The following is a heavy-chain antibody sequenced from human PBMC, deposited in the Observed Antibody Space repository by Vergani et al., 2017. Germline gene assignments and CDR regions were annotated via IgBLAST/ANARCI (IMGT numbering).Heavy chain of an antibody. CDR1: GDYISRYF. V-gene: IGHV4-59*01. Sequence: QVHLQESGPGLVKPSETLSLICTVSGDYISRYFWSWVRQTPGKGLEWIGYIHYSGSTIYNPSLKSRVTMSLDTSKNHFSLTLTSVTAADTARYFCAGDTNSWQRADYWGQGTLVTVSS. J-gene: IGHJ4*02. CDR2: IHYSGST. CDR3: AGDTNSWQRADY. D-gene: IGHD6-13*01.